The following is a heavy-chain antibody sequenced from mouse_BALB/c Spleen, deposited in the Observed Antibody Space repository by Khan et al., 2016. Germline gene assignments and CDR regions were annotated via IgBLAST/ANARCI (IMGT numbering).Heavy chain of an antibody. CDR1: GFTFRNYA. Sequence: EVELVESGGGLVKPGGSLKLSCAASGFTFRNYAMSWVRQTPEKRLEWVASISTGDSTYYGDSVKGRFTISRANARTILYLQMSSLRSEDTAMFYCAREDYGNYGDYFDYWGQGTTLTVSS. CDR3: AREDYGNYGDYFDY. CDR2: ISTGDST. V-gene: IGHV5-6-5*01. J-gene: IGHJ2*01. D-gene: IGHD2-1*01.